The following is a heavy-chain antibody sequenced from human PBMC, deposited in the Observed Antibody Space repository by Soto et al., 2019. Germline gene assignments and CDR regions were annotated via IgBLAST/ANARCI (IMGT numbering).Heavy chain of an antibody. J-gene: IGHJ6*02. CDR1: GFTFSTYG. D-gene: IGHD4-17*01. V-gene: IGHV3-30*18. CDR2: ISYDGTNK. CDR3: AKDLQSYGDYDYYCYGMDV. Sequence: QVQLVESGGGEVQPGRSLTISCAASGFTFSTYGMHWVRQTPGKGLEWVAVISYDGTNKFYSDSVKGRFTISRDNFKNTLTLQTTSLRADDTAVYSCAKDLQSYGDYDYYCYGMDVWGLGTRVTVSS.